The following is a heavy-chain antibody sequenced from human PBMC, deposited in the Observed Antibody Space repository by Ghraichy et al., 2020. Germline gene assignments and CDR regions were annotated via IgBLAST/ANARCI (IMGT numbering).Heavy chain of an antibody. CDR3: ARNRNV. CDR1: GGSVSSGSDS. V-gene: IGHV4-61*01. D-gene: IGHD2/OR15-2a*01. Sequence: SQTLSLTCTVSGGSVSSGSDSWNWIRQPPGKELEWIGYMYYSGSTKDNPSLKSRVTISVDTSKNQFSLTLTSVTAADTAVYYCARNRNVWGKGTTVTVSS. CDR2: MYYSGST. J-gene: IGHJ6*04.